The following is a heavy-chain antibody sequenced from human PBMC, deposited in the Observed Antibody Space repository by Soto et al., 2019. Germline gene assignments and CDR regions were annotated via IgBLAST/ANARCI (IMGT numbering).Heavy chain of an antibody. CDR2: VSGSGTTI. CDR3: AREVAWRYDY. V-gene: IGHV3-48*03. D-gene: IGHD1-1*01. Sequence: PGGSVRLPXAASAFTFSSSEMNWVRQAPGRGLEWVSYVSGSGTTIYYAASVKGRFTISRDNAKNSLYLQMISLRAEDTAVYYCAREVAWRYDYWGQGTLVTVSS. J-gene: IGHJ4*02. CDR1: AFTFSSSE.